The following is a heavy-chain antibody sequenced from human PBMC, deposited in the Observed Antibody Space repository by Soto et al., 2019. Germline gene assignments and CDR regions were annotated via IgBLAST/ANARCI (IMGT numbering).Heavy chain of an antibody. CDR1: GFTFSTYS. CDR2: ISSSSSTI. D-gene: IGHD3-22*01. V-gene: IGHV3-48*01. CDR3: ARPTYYYDSSGPPAY. J-gene: IGHJ4*02. Sequence: GGSLRLSCAASGFTFSTYSMNWVRQAPGKGLEWVSYISSSSSTIFYTDSVKGRFTVSRDNAKNSLYLQMNSLRAEDTAVYYYARPTYYYDSSGPPAYWGQGTLVTVSS.